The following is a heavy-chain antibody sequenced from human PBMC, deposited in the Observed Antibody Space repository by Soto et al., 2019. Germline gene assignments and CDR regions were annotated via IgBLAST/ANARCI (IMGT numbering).Heavy chain of an antibody. V-gene: IGHV4-39*07. CDR1: GGSISSNIYY. CDR3: ARGNGSGSHDYYYYGMDV. Sequence: SSETLSLTCTVSGGSISSNIYYWVWIRQAPGKGLEWIGNIHYSGSTYYDSSLKSRVTISVDTSKNQFSLKLSSVTAADTAVYYCARGNGSGSHDYYYYGMDVWGQGTTVTVSS. J-gene: IGHJ6*02. CDR2: IHYSGST. D-gene: IGHD3-10*01.